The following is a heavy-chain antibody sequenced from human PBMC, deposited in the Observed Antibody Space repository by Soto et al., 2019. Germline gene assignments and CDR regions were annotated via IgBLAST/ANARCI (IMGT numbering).Heavy chain of an antibody. CDR3: AKTPRQWLVYFDY. V-gene: IGHV3-23*01. J-gene: IGHJ4*02. CDR2: ISGSGVTT. D-gene: IGHD6-19*01. CDR1: GFTFSNYA. Sequence: EVQLLESGGGLVQPGGSLRLSCAASGFTFSNYAIACVRQAPGKGLGGVSGISGSGVTTYYAASVKGRFTIPRDTSKDTLHLQMNSLRAEDTAVYYCAKTPRQWLVYFDYWGQGALVTVSS.